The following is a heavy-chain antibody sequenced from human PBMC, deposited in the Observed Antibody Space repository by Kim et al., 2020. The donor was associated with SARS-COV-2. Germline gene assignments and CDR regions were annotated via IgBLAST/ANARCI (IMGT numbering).Heavy chain of an antibody. J-gene: IGHJ4*02. CDR3: VRAQMITFGGIIISRPYFDL. V-gene: IGHV3-53*01. CDR2: IYSGGSA. Sequence: GGSLRLSCAASGFTVSGNYMNWVRQAPGKGLEWVSVIYSGGSAYYADSVKGRFTISRDNSKNTLFFQMNSLRAEDTALYYCVRAQMITFGGIIISRPYFDLWGQGTLVIVSS. CDR1: GFTVSGNY. D-gene: IGHD3-16*02.